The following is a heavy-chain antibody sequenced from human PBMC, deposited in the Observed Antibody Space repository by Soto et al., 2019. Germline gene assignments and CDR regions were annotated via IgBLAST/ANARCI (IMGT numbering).Heavy chain of an antibody. CDR2: ISYDGSNK. V-gene: IGHV3-30*18. J-gene: IGHJ4*02. CDR1: GFTFSSYG. D-gene: IGHD3-16*02. Sequence: GGSLRLSCAASGFTFSSYGMHWVRQAPGKGLEWVAVISYDGSNKYYADTVKGRFTISRDNSKNTLYLQMNSLRAEDTAVYYCAKNRGDYVWGSYRSGDPFDYWGQGTLVTVSS. CDR3: AKNRGDYVWGSYRSGDPFDY.